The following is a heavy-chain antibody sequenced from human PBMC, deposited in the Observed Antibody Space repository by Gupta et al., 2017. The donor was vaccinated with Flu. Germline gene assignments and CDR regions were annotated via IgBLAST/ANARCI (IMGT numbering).Heavy chain of an antibody. V-gene: IGHV4-61*02. CDR3: ARGNPTGSCDV. D-gene: IGHD4-17*01. J-gene: IGHJ3*01. CDR2: VYAGGNT. Sequence: QVQLQESGPGLVKPSQTLSLTCVVSGSSISVGSFYWSWIRQPAGKDLEWIGRVYAGGNTDYNPSLESRVTISIDTSKNQFSLRLTSLTASDTAVYYCARGNPTGSCDVWGQGTVLTVS. CDR1: GSSISVGSFY.